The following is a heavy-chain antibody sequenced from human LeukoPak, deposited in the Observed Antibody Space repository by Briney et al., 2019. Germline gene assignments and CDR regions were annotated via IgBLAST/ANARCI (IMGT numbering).Heavy chain of an antibody. CDR3: VRHPYDFWSGYYSMGFDP. CDR1: RGSFSGYY. J-gene: IGHJ5*02. V-gene: IGHV4-34*01. CDR2: INHSGST. D-gene: IGHD3-3*01. Sequence: SETLSLTCAVYRGSFSGYYWSWIRQPPGKGLEWIGEINHSGSTNYNPSLKSRVTISVDTSKNQFSLKLSSVTAADTAVYYCVRHPYDFWSGYYSMGFDPWGQGTLVTVSS.